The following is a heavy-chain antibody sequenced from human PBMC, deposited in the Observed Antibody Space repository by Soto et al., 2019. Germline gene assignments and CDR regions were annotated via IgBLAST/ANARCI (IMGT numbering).Heavy chain of an antibody. J-gene: IGHJ4*02. CDR1: GYSFTSYW. CDR2: IYPGDSDT. D-gene: IGHD1-20*01. V-gene: IGHV5-51*01. Sequence: PGGSLKISCSGSGYSFTSYWIGWVRQMPWKGLEWMGIIYPGDSDTRYSPSFQGQVTISADKSISTAYLQWSSLKASDTAMYYCARTVNSWNDGSFFDYWGQGTLVTVSS. CDR3: ARTVNSWNDGSFFDY.